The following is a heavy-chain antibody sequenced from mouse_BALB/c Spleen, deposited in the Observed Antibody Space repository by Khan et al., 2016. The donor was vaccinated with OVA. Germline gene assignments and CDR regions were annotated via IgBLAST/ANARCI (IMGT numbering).Heavy chain of an antibody. CDR3: AKNYYYGGGPAY. CDR1: GFSLTTYG. CDR2: IWSGGTT. Sequence: QVQLKQSGPGLVQPSQSLSITCTVSGFSLTTYGVHWVRQSPGKGLEWLGVIWSGGTTDYSAAFISRLSITKDNFKSQVFFKMNSLQANDTAIYYSAKNYYYGGGPAYWGQGTLVTVSA. V-gene: IGHV2-2*02. J-gene: IGHJ3*01. D-gene: IGHD1-1*01.